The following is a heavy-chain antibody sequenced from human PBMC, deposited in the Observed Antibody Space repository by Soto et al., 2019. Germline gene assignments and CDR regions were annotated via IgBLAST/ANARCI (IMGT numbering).Heavy chain of an antibody. J-gene: IGHJ2*01. CDR1: GFTFSSYG. Sequence: QVQLVESGGGVVQPGRSLRLSCAASGFTFSSYGMHWVRQAPGKGLEWVAVIWYDGSNKYYADSVKGRFTISRDNSKNTLYLQMTSLRAEDTAVYYCARAGGLYCSGGSCYSTYWYFDLWGRGTLVTVSS. V-gene: IGHV3-33*01. CDR2: IWYDGSNK. D-gene: IGHD2-15*01. CDR3: ARAGGLYCSGGSCYSTYWYFDL.